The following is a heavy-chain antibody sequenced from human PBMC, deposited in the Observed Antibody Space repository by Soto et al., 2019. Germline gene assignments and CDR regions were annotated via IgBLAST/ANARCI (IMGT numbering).Heavy chain of an antibody. D-gene: IGHD3-10*01. CDR1: GGSVTSGDYY. V-gene: IGHV4-31*03. CDR2: IYSRGST. Sequence: QVQLQESGPGLVKPSETLSLTCTVSGGSVTSGDYYWTWIRQHPEKGLEWIGHIYSRGSTYYNPSRKSRVAISVDTSTTQFSLKVTSMTAADTAVYFCARAQGSQRTYSAGQFDLWGQGTLVTVSS. J-gene: IGHJ5*02. CDR3: ARAQGSQRTYSAGQFDL.